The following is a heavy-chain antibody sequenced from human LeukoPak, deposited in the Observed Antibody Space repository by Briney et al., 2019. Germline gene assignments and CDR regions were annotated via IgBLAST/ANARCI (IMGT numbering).Heavy chain of an antibody. J-gene: IGHJ4*02. CDR2: MFYSGST. D-gene: IGHD4-17*01. CDR1: GGSVSSGSYY. Sequence: SETLSLTCTVSGGSVSSGSYYWNWIRRPPGKGLEWIGYMFYSGSTNYNPSLKSRVTISVDTSKNQISPKLSSVTAADTAVYYCARGRYGDYPPFDYWGQGTLVTVSS. V-gene: IGHV4-61*01. CDR3: ARGRYGDYPPFDY.